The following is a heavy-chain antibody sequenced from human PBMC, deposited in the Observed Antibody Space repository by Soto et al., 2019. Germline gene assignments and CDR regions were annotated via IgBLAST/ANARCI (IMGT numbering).Heavy chain of an antibody. CDR1: GFSLTNSPVG. J-gene: IGHJ4*02. V-gene: IGHV2-5*02. CDR3: AHRLGGSSWNDGFFDF. Sequence: QITLKESGPTLVEPTAALALTCSFSGFSLTNSPVGVGWFRQPPGRALEWLAVIYWDDDKRYNPALKTRISMTKDTSRNQVALTMTDMEPKDTATYFCAHRLGGSSWNDGFFDFWGQGFPVTVS. D-gene: IGHD1-1*01. CDR2: IYWDDDK.